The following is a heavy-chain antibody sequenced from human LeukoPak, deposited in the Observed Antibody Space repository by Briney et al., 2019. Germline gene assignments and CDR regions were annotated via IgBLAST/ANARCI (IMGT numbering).Heavy chain of an antibody. CDR1: GFTFSSYW. V-gene: IGHV3-7*01. CDR2: IKQDGSEK. D-gene: IGHD5-18*01. Sequence: GGSLRLSCAASGFTFSSYWMSWVRQAPGKGLEWVANIKQDGSEKYYVDSVKGRFTISRDNAKNTLYLQMNSLRAEDTAVYYCARVRGYSSYFYYYYYMDVWGKGTTVTVSS. J-gene: IGHJ6*03. CDR3: ARVRGYSSYFYYYYYMDV.